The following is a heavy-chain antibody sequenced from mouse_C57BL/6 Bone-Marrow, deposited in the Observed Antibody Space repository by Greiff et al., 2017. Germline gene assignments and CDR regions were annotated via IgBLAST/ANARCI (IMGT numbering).Heavy chain of an antibody. D-gene: IGHD1-1*01. Sequence: EVKVVESGGGLVKPGGSLKLSCAASGFTFSSYAMSWVRQTPEKRLEWVATISDGGSYTYYPDNVKGRFTISRDNAKNNLYLQMSHLKSEDTAMYYCARRNYYYGSRGTYYAMDYWGQGTSVTVSS. CDR3: ARRNYYYGSRGTYYAMDY. CDR1: GFTFSSYA. CDR2: ISDGGSYT. J-gene: IGHJ4*01. V-gene: IGHV5-4*03.